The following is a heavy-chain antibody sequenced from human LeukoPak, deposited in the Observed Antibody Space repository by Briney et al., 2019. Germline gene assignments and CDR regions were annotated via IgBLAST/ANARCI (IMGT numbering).Heavy chain of an antibody. J-gene: IGHJ4*02. Sequence: GGSLRLSCAASGFTFRTYDMHWVRQVTNKGLEWVSAIGADGDTHYSDSVKGRFTISRDNAKNSLYLQMNSLRAEDTAVYYCARDKDDPWGIVVVTPDYWGQGTLVTVSS. CDR1: GFTFRTYD. CDR2: IGADGDT. V-gene: IGHV3-13*01. D-gene: IGHD3-22*01. CDR3: ARDKDDPWGIVVVTPDY.